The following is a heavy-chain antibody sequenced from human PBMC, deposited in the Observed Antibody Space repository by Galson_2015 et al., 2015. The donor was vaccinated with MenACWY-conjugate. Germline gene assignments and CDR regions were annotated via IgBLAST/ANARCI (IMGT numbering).Heavy chain of an antibody. CDR1: GYTFTSYA. Sequence: SVKVSCKASGYTFTSYAMHWVRQAPGQRLEWMGWINAGNGNTKYSQKFQGRVTITRDTSASTAYMELSSLRSEDTAVYYCARDCSSTSCYYYYGMDVWGQGTTVTVSS. CDR2: INAGNGNT. CDR3: ARDCSSTSCYYYYGMDV. D-gene: IGHD2-2*01. J-gene: IGHJ6*02. V-gene: IGHV1-3*01.